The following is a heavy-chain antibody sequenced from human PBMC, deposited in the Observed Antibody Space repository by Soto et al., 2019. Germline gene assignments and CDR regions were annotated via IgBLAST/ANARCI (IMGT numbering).Heavy chain of an antibody. CDR1: VGSISIYY. D-gene: IGHD3-22*01. V-gene: IGHV4-59*01. Sequence: SSEALSVTCTFSVGSISIYYWSWIRQPPGKGLEWIGYIYYSGSTNYNPSLKSRVTISVDTSKNQFSLNLSSVTAADTAVYYCASSLDSSGYYSWFDPWGQGTMVTVSS. CDR3: ASSLDSSGYYSWFDP. J-gene: IGHJ5*02. CDR2: IYYSGST.